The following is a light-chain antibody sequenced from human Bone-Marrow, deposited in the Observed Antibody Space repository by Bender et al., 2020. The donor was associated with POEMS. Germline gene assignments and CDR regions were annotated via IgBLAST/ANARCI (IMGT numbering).Light chain of an antibody. Sequence: SFELTQPPSVSVAPGQTARITCWGDNIGSRSVHWYQQKPGQAPVLVVYDDRDRPSGIPERFSGSNSGNTATLTISRVEAGDEADYSCQVWDTSSDLWVFGGGTKLTVL. V-gene: IGLV3-21*02. CDR3: QVWDTSSDLWV. CDR2: DDR. CDR1: NIGSRS. J-gene: IGLJ3*02.